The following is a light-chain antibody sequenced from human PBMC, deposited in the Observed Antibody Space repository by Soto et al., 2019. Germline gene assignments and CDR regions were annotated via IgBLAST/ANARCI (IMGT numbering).Light chain of an antibody. Sequence: DIHMTQSPSSLSASVGDGVTIACRASQGIRSDLVWYQQQPGKAPKRLIYAASRLESGVPSRFSASGSGTEFTLTISSLQPEDFATYYCLQHKTFPWTFGQGTKVDIK. J-gene: IGKJ1*01. CDR1: QGIRSD. CDR3: LQHKTFPWT. CDR2: AAS. V-gene: IGKV1-17*01.